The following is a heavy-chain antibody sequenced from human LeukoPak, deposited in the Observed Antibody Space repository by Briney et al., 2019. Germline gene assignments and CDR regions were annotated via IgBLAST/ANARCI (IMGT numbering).Heavy chain of an antibody. V-gene: IGHV6-1*01. CDR3: ATVRIVGATLLEIFDY. Sequence: SQTLSLTCAISGDSVSSNSAAWNWIRQSPSRGLEWLGRTYYRSKWYNDYAVSVKSRITINPDTSKNQFSLQLNSVTPEDTAVYYCATVRIVGATLLEIFDYWGQGTLVTVSS. D-gene: IGHD1-26*01. J-gene: IGHJ4*02. CDR1: GDSVSSNSAA. CDR2: TYYRSKWYN.